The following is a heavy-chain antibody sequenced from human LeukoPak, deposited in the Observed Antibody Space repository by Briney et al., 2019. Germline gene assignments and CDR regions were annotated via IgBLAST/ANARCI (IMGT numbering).Heavy chain of an antibody. CDR2: IRYDGSNK. V-gene: IGHV3-30*02. J-gene: IGHJ4*02. D-gene: IGHD3-22*01. Sequence: GGSLRLSCAASGFTFSSYGMHWVRQAPGKGLEWVAFIRYDGSNKYYAASVKGRFTISRDNAKNSLYLQMNSLRAEDTAVYYCARVHYYDSSGPVDYWGQGTLVTVSS. CDR1: GFTFSSYG. CDR3: ARVHYYDSSGPVDY.